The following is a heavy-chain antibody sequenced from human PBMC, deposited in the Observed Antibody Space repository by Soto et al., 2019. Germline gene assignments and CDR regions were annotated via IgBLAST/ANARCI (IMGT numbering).Heavy chain of an antibody. CDR1: GFSLSTRAVG. Sequence: SGPTLVNPTQTLTLTCTFSGFSLSTRAVGVGWIRQPPGKALEWLALIYWNDDKRYSPSLKNGLTITKDTSKNHVVLTMTNMDPVDTATYYCAHRHELGSFDIWGQGTKVTVSS. V-gene: IGHV2-5*01. CDR3: AHRHELGSFDI. CDR2: IYWNDDK. J-gene: IGHJ3*02. D-gene: IGHD1-26*01.